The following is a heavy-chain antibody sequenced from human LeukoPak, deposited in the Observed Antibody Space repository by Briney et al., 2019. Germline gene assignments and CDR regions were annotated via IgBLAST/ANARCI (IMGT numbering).Heavy chain of an antibody. V-gene: IGHV3-11*01. J-gene: IGHJ4*02. Sequence: GGSLRLSCAASGFTFSDYYMYWIRQAPGKGLEWISYITSSGNTIYYADSVKGRFTISRDNAKNSPYLQMNSLRAEDTAVYYCAKDRSLVGATHFDYWGQGTLVTVSS. CDR1: GFTFSDYY. CDR3: AKDRSLVGATHFDY. D-gene: IGHD1-26*01. CDR2: ITSSGNTI.